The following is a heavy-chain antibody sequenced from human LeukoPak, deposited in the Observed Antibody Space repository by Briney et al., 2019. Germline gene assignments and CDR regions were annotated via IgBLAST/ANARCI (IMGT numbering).Heavy chain of an antibody. D-gene: IGHD6-13*01. V-gene: IGHV6-1*01. CDR3: ARGYWAYGMDV. Sequence: SQTLSLTCAISGDSVSSTTTARNWIRQSPSRGLEWLGRTYYTSKWITDYAVSVKGRITVNPNTSNNQFSLQLNSVTPEDTAVYYCARGYWAYGMDVWGPGTTVTVSS. J-gene: IGHJ6*02. CDR2: TYYTSKWIT. CDR1: GDSVSSTTTA.